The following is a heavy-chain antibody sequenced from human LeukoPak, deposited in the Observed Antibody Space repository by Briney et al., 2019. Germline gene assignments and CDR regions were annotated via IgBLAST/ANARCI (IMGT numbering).Heavy chain of an antibody. D-gene: IGHD3-22*01. CDR3: ARHYYDSSGYYPENFQH. Sequence: SETLSLTCAVYGGSFSGDYWSWIRQPPGKGLEWIGEINHSGSTNYNPSLKSRVTISVDTSKNQFSLKLSSVTAADTAVYYCARHYYDSSGYYPENFQHWGQGTLVTVSS. CDR2: INHSGST. J-gene: IGHJ1*01. V-gene: IGHV4-34*01. CDR1: GGSFSGDY.